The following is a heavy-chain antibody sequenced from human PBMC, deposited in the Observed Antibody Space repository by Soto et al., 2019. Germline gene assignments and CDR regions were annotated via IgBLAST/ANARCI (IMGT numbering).Heavy chain of an antibody. Sequence: PGGSLRLSCAASGFTFSSYAMSWVRQAPGKGLEWVSAISGSGGSTYYADSVKGRFTISRDNSKNTLYLQMNSLRAEDTAVYYCAKHDYGGNMGTEYFQHWGQGTLVTVSS. D-gene: IGHD4-17*01. V-gene: IGHV3-23*01. CDR2: ISGSGGST. CDR1: GFTFSSYA. CDR3: AKHDYGGNMGTEYFQH. J-gene: IGHJ1*01.